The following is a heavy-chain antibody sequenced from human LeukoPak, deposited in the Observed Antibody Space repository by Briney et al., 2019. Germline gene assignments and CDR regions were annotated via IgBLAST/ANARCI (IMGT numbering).Heavy chain of an antibody. J-gene: IGHJ4*02. CDR3: ARVNYDRSGYYRSNYYFDY. V-gene: IGHV3-74*03. CDR2: INTDGSTT. D-gene: IGHD3-22*01. CDR1: GFTFSSYW. Sequence: GGSLRLSCAASGFTFSSYWMSWVRQAPGKGLVWVSCINTDGSTTTYADSVKGRFTISRDNAKNTLHLQMNSLRAEDTAIYYCARVNYDRSGYYRSNYYFDYWGQGTLVTVSS.